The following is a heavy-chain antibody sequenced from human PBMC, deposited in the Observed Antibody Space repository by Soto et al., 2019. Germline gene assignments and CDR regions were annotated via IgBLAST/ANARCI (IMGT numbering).Heavy chain of an antibody. D-gene: IGHD6-6*01. J-gene: IGHJ6*02. CDR2: ITSSGSTI. CDR1: GFTFSDYY. Sequence: GGSLRLSCAASGFTFSDYYMSWIRQAPGKGLEWVSYITSSGSTIYYADSVKGRFTISRDNAKNSLYLQMSGLRSEDTAVYYCARDRGSIAGRPRGYYGMDVWGQGTTVTVSS. CDR3: ARDRGSIAGRPRGYYGMDV. V-gene: IGHV3-11*01.